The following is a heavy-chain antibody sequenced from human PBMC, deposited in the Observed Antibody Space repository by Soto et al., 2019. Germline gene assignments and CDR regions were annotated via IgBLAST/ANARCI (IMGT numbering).Heavy chain of an antibody. V-gene: IGHV4-34*01. Sequence: SVTLSLTCAVYGGSFSGYYWSWIRQPPGKGLEWIGEINHSGSTNYKPSLKSRVTISVDTSKKQFSLKLSSVTAADTAVYYCARAEDRYFYYMDVWDRGTTVTVSS. CDR3: ARAEDRYFYYMDV. CDR1: GGSFSGYY. D-gene: IGHD2-15*01. CDR2: INHSGST. J-gene: IGHJ6*03.